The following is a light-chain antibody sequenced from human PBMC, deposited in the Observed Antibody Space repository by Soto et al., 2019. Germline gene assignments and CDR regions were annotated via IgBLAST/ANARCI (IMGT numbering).Light chain of an antibody. CDR3: QQYNKWPIT. J-gene: IGKJ5*01. CDR1: QSVNSL. V-gene: IGKV3-15*01. CDR2: GAS. Sequence: EVVLTQSPATLSVSPGERAMLSCWASQSVNSLLAWYQQKPGQAPRLLIYGASTRATDTPARFSGSGSGTEFATTMSSLQSEEFAVYYCQQYNKWPITFGQGTRLEIK.